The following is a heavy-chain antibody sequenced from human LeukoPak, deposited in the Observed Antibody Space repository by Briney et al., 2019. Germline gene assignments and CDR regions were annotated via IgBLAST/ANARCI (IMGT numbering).Heavy chain of an antibody. CDR3: ARDQNNWNEKDY. D-gene: IGHD1-1*01. J-gene: IGHJ4*02. CDR1: GFTFSSYS. Sequence: GGSLRLSCAASGFTFSSYSMNWVRQAPGKGLEWVSSISSSSSYIYYAGSVKGRFTIYRDNAKNSLYLQMNSLRAEDTAVYYCARDQNNWNEKDYWGQGTLVTVSS. CDR2: ISSSSSYI. V-gene: IGHV3-21*01.